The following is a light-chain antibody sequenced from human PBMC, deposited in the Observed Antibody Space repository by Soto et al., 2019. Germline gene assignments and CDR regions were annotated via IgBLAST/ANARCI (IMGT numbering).Light chain of an antibody. Sequence: EIVLMQSPGTLSLSPGERATLSCRASQSVSSNLLAWYQQKPGQAPRLLIYGASSRATGIPDRFSGSGSGTDFTLTISRLEPEDFAVYYCQQRSNWPPTWTFGQGTRVEIK. CDR2: GAS. CDR3: QQRSNWPPTWT. CDR1: QSVSSNL. J-gene: IGKJ1*01. V-gene: IGKV3D-20*02.